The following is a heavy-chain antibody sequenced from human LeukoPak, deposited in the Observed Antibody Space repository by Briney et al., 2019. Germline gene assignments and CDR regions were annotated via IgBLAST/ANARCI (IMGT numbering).Heavy chain of an antibody. J-gene: IGHJ4*02. CDR1: GFTFSSYA. CDR2: ISFDGSNK. Sequence: GGSLRLSCAASGFTFSSYAMHWVRQAPGKGLEWVAVISFDGSNKYYAESVKGRFTISRDNSKNTLYLQMNSLRVEDTAVYYCERGGTLSGPFDYWGQGTLVTVSS. D-gene: IGHD2-15*01. CDR3: ERGGTLSGPFDY. V-gene: IGHV3-30*04.